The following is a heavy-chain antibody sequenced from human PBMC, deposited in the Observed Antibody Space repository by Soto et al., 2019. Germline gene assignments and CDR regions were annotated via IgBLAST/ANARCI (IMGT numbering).Heavy chain of an antibody. D-gene: IGHD5-12*01. CDR2: IPSRGRP. J-gene: IGHJ5*02. CDR1: GASVAGGSYY. Sequence: QVQLRESGPGLVKPSQTLSLTCSVSGASVAGGSYYWSWVRQPPGKGLEWIGYIPSRGRPFYNPSLTSRGTISADTSKNQLSLQLTSVTAADMAVYYCARDTYSGYDFGLWGQGTLVTVSS. V-gene: IGHV4-30-4*01. CDR3: ARDTYSGYDFGL.